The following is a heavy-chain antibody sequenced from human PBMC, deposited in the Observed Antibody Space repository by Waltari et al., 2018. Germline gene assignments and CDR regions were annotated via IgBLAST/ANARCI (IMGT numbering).Heavy chain of an antibody. V-gene: IGHV4-34*01. CDR2: INYSGRA. Sequence: QVQLQQWGAGLVKPSETLSLSCLVYGASLSGYYWSWFRQPPGKGPEWIGEINYSGRANYNPSLKSRVLISVDTSKNQFSLNLHSVSAADAAEYFCVRDLGIGCTTSSCHGGAFDVWGQGTTVTVSP. CDR3: VRDLGIGCTTSSCHGGAFDV. CDR1: GASLSGYY. J-gene: IGHJ3*01. D-gene: IGHD6-13*01.